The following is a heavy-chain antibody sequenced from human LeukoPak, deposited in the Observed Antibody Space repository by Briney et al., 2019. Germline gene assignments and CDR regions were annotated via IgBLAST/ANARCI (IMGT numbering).Heavy chain of an antibody. D-gene: IGHD1-26*01. CDR2: IYISGST. CDR3: ARENSGSYREFDY. CDR1: GGSISSYY. Sequence: PSETLSLTCTVSGGSISSYYWSWIRQPAGKGLEWIGRIYISGSTNYNASLKSRVSMSGDTSKNQSSLKLSPVTDADTAVFYCARENSGSYREFDYWGQGTLVSVSS. J-gene: IGHJ4*02. V-gene: IGHV4-4*07.